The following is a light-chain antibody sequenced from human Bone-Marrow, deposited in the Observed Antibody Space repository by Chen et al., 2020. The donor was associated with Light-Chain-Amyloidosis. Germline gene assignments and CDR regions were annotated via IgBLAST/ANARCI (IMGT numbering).Light chain of an antibody. CDR2: DDS. CDR3: QVWDRSSDRPV. CDR1: NIGSTS. V-gene: IGLV3-21*02. Sequence: SYVLTQPSSVSVAPGQTATIACGGNNIGSTSVHWYQQTPGQAPLLVVYDDSDRPSGIPERVSGSNCGKTATLTISRVEAGDEADCYSQVWDRSSDRPVFGGGTKLTVL. J-gene: IGLJ3*02.